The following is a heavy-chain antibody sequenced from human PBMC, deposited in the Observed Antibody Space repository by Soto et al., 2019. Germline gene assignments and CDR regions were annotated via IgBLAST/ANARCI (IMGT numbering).Heavy chain of an antibody. CDR2: IYYSGST. CDR1: GGSISSGGYY. D-gene: IGHD3-16*02. Sequence: PSETLSLTCTVSGGSISSGGYYWSWIRQHPGKGLEWIGYIYYSGSTYYNPSLKSRVTISVDTSKNQFSLKLSSVTAADTAVYYCARAGRDDYVWGSYRNWFDPWGQGTLVTVSS. V-gene: IGHV4-31*03. CDR3: ARAGRDDYVWGSYRNWFDP. J-gene: IGHJ5*02.